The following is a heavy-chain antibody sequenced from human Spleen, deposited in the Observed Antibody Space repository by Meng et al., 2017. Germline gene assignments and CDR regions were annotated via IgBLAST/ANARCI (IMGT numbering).Heavy chain of an antibody. CDR1: GGSFSSGGYS. CDR3: ARGSGGSYFAYFQH. V-gene: IGHV4-30-2*01. D-gene: IGHD1-26*01. J-gene: IGHJ1*01. CDR2: IYHSGTT. Sequence: QLQLQESGPGLVKPSQTLSLTCAVSGGSFSSGGYSWSWIRQPPGKGLEWIGYIYHSGTTYYNPSLKSRVTISVDTSKNQFSLKLSSVTAADTAVYYCARGSGGSYFAYFQHWGQGTLVTVSS.